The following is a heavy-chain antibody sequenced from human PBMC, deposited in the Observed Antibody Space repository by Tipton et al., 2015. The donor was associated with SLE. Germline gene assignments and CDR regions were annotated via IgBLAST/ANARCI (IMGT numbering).Heavy chain of an antibody. CDR3: ARDVEGSVWYFDL. Sequence: GLVKPSETLSLTCIVSGDSISSSSYYWGWIRQPPGKGLEWIGSIYYSGTTTYNPSLKSRVTMSLDSSKNQFSLKLSSVTAADTAVYYCARDVEGSVWYFDLWGRGTLVTVSS. J-gene: IGHJ2*01. CDR2: IYYSGTT. CDR1: GDSISSSSYY. V-gene: IGHV4-39*07.